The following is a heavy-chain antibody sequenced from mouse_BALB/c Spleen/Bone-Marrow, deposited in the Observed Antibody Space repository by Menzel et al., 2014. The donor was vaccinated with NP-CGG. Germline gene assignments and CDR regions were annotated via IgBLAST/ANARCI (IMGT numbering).Heavy chain of an antibody. CDR1: GYTFTSYW. CDR2: IYPSDSYT. J-gene: IGHJ3*01. CDR3: TRKDY. V-gene: IGHV1-69*02. Sequence: QVQLQQSGAELVRPGASVKLSCKASGYTFTSYWINWVKQRLGQGLEWIGNIYPSDSYTNYNQKFKDKATLTVDKSSSTAYMQLSSPTSEDSAVYYCTRKDYWGQGTQVTVSA.